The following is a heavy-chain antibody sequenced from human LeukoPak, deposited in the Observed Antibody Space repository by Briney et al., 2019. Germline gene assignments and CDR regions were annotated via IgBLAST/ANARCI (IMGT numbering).Heavy chain of an antibody. D-gene: IGHD3-3*01. CDR2: IKQDGSEK. V-gene: IGHV3-7*01. Sequence: PGGSPRLSCAASGFTFSSYWMSWVRQAPGKGLEWVANIKQDGSEKYYVDSVKGRFTISRDNAKNSLYLQMNSLRAEDTAVYYCARDYDFWSGYLRADYWGQGTLVTVSS. CDR3: ARDYDFWSGYLRADY. J-gene: IGHJ4*02. CDR1: GFTFSSYW.